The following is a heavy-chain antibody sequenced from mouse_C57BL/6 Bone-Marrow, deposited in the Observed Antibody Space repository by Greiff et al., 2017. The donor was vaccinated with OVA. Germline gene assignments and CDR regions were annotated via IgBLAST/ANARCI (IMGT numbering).Heavy chain of an antibody. CDR3: AFYSGSSYRYFDV. J-gene: IGHJ1*03. Sequence: EVQLQQSGPELVKPGASVKISCKASGYSFTDYNMNWVKQSNGKSLDWIGVINPNYGTTCYNQKFKGKATLTVDQSSSTAYMQLNSLTSEDSAVYYCAFYSGSSYRYFDVWGTGTPVTVSS. V-gene: IGHV1-39*01. CDR1: GYSFTDYN. D-gene: IGHD1-1*01. CDR2: INPNYGTT.